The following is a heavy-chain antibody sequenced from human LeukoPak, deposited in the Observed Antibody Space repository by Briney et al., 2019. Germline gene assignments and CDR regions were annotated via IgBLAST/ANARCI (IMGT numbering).Heavy chain of an antibody. CDR3: ARDLMRYFDY. V-gene: IGHV3-74*01. J-gene: IGHJ4*02. Sequence: PGGSLRLSCPASGFTFSFYWMHWVRQAPGKGLVWVSRINSDGSSTNYADFVKGRFTISRDNVKNTLYLQMNSLRAEDTAVYYCARDLMRYFDYWGQGTLVTVSS. CDR2: INSDGSST. CDR1: GFTFSFYW.